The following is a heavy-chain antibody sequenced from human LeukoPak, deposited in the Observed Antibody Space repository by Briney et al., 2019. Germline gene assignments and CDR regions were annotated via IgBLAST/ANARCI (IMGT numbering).Heavy chain of an antibody. J-gene: IGHJ4*02. CDR2: INPNSGGS. D-gene: IGHD6-19*01. V-gene: IGHV1-2*02. CDR1: GYTFTAYY. Sequence: ASVKVSCKASGYTFTAYYMHWVRQAPGQGLEWMGWINPNSGGSDYAQKFQGRVTMTRDTSISTAYMELSSLRSDDTAVYYCARSDSSGWLDYWGQGNLVTVSS. CDR3: ARSDSSGWLDY.